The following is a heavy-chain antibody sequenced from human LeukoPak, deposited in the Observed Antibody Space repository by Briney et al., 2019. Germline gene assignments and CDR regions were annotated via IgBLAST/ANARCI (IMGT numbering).Heavy chain of an antibody. CDR2: INTIGTTI. CDR1: GFTFSNYY. D-gene: IGHD6-19*01. J-gene: IGHJ6*02. Sequence: GGSLRLSCAASGFTFSNYYMSWIRQAPGKGLEWVSYINTIGTTIYYADSLKGRFTISRDNSKNTLYLQMNTLRAEDTAVYYCAKGSRATGWFVWGQGTTVTVSS. V-gene: IGHV3-11*01. CDR3: AKGSRATGWFV.